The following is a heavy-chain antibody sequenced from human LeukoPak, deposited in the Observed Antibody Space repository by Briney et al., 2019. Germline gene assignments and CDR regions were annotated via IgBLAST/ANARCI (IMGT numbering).Heavy chain of an antibody. CDR3: ARDVARTISFYTE. D-gene: IGHD3-10*01. J-gene: IGHJ4*02. CDR2: ISSSGSYI. CDR1: GFTFSTNS. V-gene: IGHV3-21*01. Sequence: GGSLRLSCAASGFTFSTNSMNWVRQAPGKGLEWVGSISSSGSYIYYPDSVKGRFTVSRDNANNSVYLQMNSLRAEDTAVYYCARDVARTISFYTEWGQGTLVTVSS.